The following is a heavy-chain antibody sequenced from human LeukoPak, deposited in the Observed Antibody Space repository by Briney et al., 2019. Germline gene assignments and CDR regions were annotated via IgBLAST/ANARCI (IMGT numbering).Heavy chain of an antibody. D-gene: IGHD4-17*01. CDR1: GGSISSGGYS. V-gene: IGHV4-30-2*01. Sequence: PSQTLSLTCAVSGGSISSGGYSWSWIRQPPGKGLEWIGYIYHSGSTYYNPSLKSRVTISVDTSKNQFSLKLSSVTAADTAVYYCARVVTTVTHDAFDIWGQGTMVTVSS. J-gene: IGHJ3*02. CDR2: IYHSGST. CDR3: ARVVTTVTHDAFDI.